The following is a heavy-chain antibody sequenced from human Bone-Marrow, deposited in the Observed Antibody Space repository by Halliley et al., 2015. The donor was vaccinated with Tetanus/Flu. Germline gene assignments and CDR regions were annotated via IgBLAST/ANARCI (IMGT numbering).Heavy chain of an antibody. Sequence: SLRLSCAASGFTFSIYEMNWVRQAPGKGLEWVSYISSSGSTIYYADSVKGRFTISRDNAKNSLYLQMNSLRAEDTAVYYCARDMARGIIYSFDFWGQGTLVTVSS. CDR2: ISSSGSTI. D-gene: IGHD3-10*01. CDR3: ARDMARGIIYSFDF. CDR1: GFTFSIYE. V-gene: IGHV3-48*03. J-gene: IGHJ4*02.